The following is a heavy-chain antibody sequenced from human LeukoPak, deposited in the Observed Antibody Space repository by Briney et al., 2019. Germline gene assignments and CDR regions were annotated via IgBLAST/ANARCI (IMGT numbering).Heavy chain of an antibody. Sequence: ASVKVSCKASGYTFTGYYMHWVRQAPGQGLGWMGWINPNSGGTNYAQKFQGRVTMTRDTSISTAYMELSGLRSDDTAVYYCARGDYYDSSGYYYGPTAESFQHWGQGTLVTVSS. V-gene: IGHV1-2*02. D-gene: IGHD3-22*01. J-gene: IGHJ1*01. CDR1: GYTFTGYY. CDR3: ARGDYYDSSGYYYGPTAESFQH. CDR2: INPNSGGT.